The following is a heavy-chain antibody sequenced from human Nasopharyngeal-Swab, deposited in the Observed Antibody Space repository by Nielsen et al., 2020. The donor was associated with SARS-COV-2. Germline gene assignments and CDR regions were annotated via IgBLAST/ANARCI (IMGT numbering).Heavy chain of an antibody. J-gene: IGHJ4*02. CDR2: ISSSGNTL. V-gene: IGHV3-48*03. Sequence: GEALKIYCAASGFTLSSYEMNWVRQAPGKGLEWGSYISSSGNTLYYADSVKGRFTVTSDNAKNSLFLHLGSLRAEDTAVYYCAREGYGDSSFYFDYWGQGTLVTVSS. CDR1: GFTLSSYE. CDR3: AREGYGDSSFYFDY. D-gene: IGHD4-17*01.